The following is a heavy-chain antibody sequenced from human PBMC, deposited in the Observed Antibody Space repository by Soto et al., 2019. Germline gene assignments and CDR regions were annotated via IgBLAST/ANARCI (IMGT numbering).Heavy chain of an antibody. D-gene: IGHD5-12*01. Sequence: QVQLVQSGAEMKKSGSSVRVSCKASGGTFSNYKISWLRQAPGQGLEYMGRIIPIFDVTDYAQKFQGRLTVTGYKSTCTAYMELNTLRSLDTPVQYCARPPQYHRAYGGWYFDLSGRGTLVTVSS. V-gene: IGHV1-69*02. CDR1: GGTFSNYK. CDR2: IIPIFDVT. CDR3: ARPPQYHRAYGGWYFDL. J-gene: IGHJ2*01.